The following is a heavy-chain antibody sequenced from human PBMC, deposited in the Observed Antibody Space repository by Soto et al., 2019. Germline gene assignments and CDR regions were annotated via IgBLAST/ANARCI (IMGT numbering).Heavy chain of an antibody. D-gene: IGHD5-12*01. CDR1: GFSVTANY. V-gene: IGHV3-53*01. CDR3: HGYGY. Sequence: VQVVESGGGLIQPGGSLRLSCEVSGFSVTANYMRWVRQAPGKGLEWISVIFSGGGTDYVDSVKGRFTISRDISKSTLYLQMNSLRAEDTAVYYCHGYGYWGQGTLVTVYS. J-gene: IGHJ4*02. CDR2: IFSGGGT.